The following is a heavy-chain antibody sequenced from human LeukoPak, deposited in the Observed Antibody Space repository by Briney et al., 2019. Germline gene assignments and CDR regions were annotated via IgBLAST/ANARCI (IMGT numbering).Heavy chain of an antibody. J-gene: IGHJ6*02. V-gene: IGHV4-39*01. CDR2: IYYSGST. D-gene: IGHD2-2*03. Sequence: SETLSLTCTVSGGSISSSSYYWGWIRQPPGKGLEWIGSIYYSGSTYYNPSLKSRVTISVVTSKNQFSLKLSSVTAADTVVYYCARHPSSWIDSMDVWGQGTTVTVSS. CDR3: ARHPSSWIDSMDV. CDR1: GGSISSSSYY.